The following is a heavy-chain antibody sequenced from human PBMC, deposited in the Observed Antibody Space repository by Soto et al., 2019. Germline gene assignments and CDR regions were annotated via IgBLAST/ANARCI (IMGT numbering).Heavy chain of an antibody. V-gene: IGHV1-69*06. CDR2: LVPVFGTA. J-gene: IGHJ4*02. Sequence: QVQLGQSGAEVKKPGSSVKVSCKASGGTFSSLAISWVLQAPGQGLEWMGGLVPVFGTANYAQKFQDRVPITADNSTSTSYMELSSXXYEDTAVYYCARSPVVFDYWGQGTLVTVSS. CDR1: GGTFSSLA. CDR3: ARSPVVFDY. D-gene: IGHD2-15*01.